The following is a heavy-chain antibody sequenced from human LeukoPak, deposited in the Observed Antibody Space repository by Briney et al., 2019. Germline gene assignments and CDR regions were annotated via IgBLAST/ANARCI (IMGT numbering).Heavy chain of an antibody. J-gene: IGHJ6*02. CDR2: IYYSGST. V-gene: IGHV4-59*01. CDR1: GGSISNYY. Sequence: SETLSLTCTVSGGSISNYYWSWIRQPPGKGLEWIGYIYYSGSTNYNPSLKSRVTISVDTSKNQFSLKLSSVTAADTAVYYCARNYGSGSYPYWYYYYGMDVWGQGTTVTVSS. CDR3: ARNYGSGSYPYWYYYYGMDV. D-gene: IGHD3-10*01.